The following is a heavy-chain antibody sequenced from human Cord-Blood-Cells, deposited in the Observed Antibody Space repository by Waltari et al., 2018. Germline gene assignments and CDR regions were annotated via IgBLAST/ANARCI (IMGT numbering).Heavy chain of an antibody. CDR2: INHSVST. V-gene: IGHV4-34*01. CDR3: ARAAMVTWYFDL. Sequence: QVQLQQWGAGLLKPSETLSLTCAVYGGSFSGYYWSWSRQPPGKGLEWIGEINHSVSTTNNPSRKSRVTISVDTSKNQFSLKLSSVTAADTAVYYCARAAMVTWYFDLWGRGTLVTVSS. D-gene: IGHD5-18*01. J-gene: IGHJ2*01. CDR1: GGSFSGYY.